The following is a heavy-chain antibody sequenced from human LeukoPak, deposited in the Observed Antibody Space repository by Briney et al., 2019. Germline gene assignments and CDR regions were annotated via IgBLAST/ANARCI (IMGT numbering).Heavy chain of an antibody. CDR1: GFTFSSYA. J-gene: IGHJ4*02. V-gene: IGHV3-23*01. Sequence: GGSLRLSCAASGFTFSSYAMNWVRRAPGKGLEWVSAISGSGGSTYYADSVKGRFTISRDNSKNTLFLQMNSLRAEDTAVYYCAKLYDVLTGLDYWGQGTLVTVSS. D-gene: IGHD3-9*01. CDR2: ISGSGGST. CDR3: AKLYDVLTGLDY.